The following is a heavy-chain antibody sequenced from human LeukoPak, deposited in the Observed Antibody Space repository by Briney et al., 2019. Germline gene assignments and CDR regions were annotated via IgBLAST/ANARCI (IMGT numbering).Heavy chain of an antibody. J-gene: IGHJ3*02. Sequence: GASVKVSCKASGYTFTSYYMHWVRRAPGQGLEWMGIINPSGGSTSYAQKFQGRVTMTRDTSTSTVYMELSSLRSEDTAVYYCARSGTHDAFDIWGQGTMVTVSS. V-gene: IGHV1-46*01. D-gene: IGHD1-1*01. CDR2: INPSGGST. CDR3: ARSGTHDAFDI. CDR1: GYTFTSYY.